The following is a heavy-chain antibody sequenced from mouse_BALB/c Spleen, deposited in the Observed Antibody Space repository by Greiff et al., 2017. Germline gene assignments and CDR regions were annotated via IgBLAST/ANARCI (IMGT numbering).Heavy chain of an antibody. CDR2: IRLKSNNYAT. J-gene: IGHJ3*01. CDR3: TRVYDGYYV. D-gene: IGHD2-3*01. V-gene: IGHV6-6*02. CDR1: GFTFSNYW. Sequence: DVKLQESGGGLVQPGGSMKLSCVASGFTFSNYWMNWVRQSPEKGLEWVAEIRLKSNNYATHYAESVKGRFTISRDDSKSSVYLQMNNLRAEDTGIYYCTRVYDGYYVWGQGTLVTVSA.